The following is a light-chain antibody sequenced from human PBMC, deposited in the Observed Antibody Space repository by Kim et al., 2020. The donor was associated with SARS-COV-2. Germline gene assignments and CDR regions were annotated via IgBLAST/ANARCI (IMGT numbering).Light chain of an antibody. J-gene: IGLJ2*01. CDR2: QDS. V-gene: IGLV3-1*01. CDR3: QAWDSSTVV. CDR1: KLGDKY. Sequence: VARGQTASITCSGDKLGDKYACWYQQKPGQSPVLVIYQDSKRPSGIPERFSGSNSGNTATLTISGTQAMDEADYYCQAWDSSTVVFGGGTQLTVL.